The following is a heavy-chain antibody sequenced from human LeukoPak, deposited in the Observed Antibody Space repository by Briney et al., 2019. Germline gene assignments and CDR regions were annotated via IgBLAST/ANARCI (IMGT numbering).Heavy chain of an antibody. CDR2: IYYSGST. J-gene: IGHJ4*02. CDR1: GGSISRYY. Sequence: SQTLSLTCTVSGGSISRYYWSWIRQPPGKGLEWIGYIYYSGSTNYNPSLKSRVTISVDTSKNQFSLKLSSVTAADTAVYYCARGPYSYGPGFDYWGQGTLVTVSS. D-gene: IGHD5-18*01. V-gene: IGHV4-59*01. CDR3: ARGPYSYGPGFDY.